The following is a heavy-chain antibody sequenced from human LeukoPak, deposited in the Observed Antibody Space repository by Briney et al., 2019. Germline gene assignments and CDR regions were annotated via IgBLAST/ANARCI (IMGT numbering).Heavy chain of an antibody. Sequence: GGSLRLSCEASGFTFSTYGMHWVRQAPGKGLEWVAVIWYDGSNKNYADSVKGRFTISRDNSKNTLYRQMNSLRAEDTAVYYCARGGRTTWHGMDVWGQGTTVTVSS. CDR2: IWYDGSNK. D-gene: IGHD4-17*01. J-gene: IGHJ6*02. CDR3: ARGGRTTWHGMDV. CDR1: GFTFSTYG. V-gene: IGHV3-33*01.